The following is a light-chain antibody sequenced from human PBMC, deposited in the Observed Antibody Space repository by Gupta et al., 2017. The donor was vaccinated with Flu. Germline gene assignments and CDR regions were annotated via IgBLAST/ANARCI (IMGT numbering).Light chain of an antibody. CDR2: EVT. Sequence: SALTQPASVSRSPGQSITISCTGTRSDVGDHRHVSWYQQHPGKAHKLIIYEVTYRPSGVSDRFSGSKSDTTASLTISGLQAEDEADYYCSSYSRTTLYVLGTGTKVTVL. CDR3: SSYSRTTLYV. V-gene: IGLV2-14*01. CDR1: RSDVGDHRH. J-gene: IGLJ1*01.